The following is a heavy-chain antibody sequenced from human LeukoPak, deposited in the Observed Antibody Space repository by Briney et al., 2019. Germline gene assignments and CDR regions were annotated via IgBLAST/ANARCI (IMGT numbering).Heavy chain of an antibody. J-gene: IGHJ3*02. CDR1: GASISSGGYY. CDR2: IYYSGST. V-gene: IGHV4-31*03. CDR3: ATVSSWLAFDI. D-gene: IGHD6-13*01. Sequence: PSETLSLTCTVSGASISSGGYYWSWIRQHPGKGLEWIGYIYYSGSTYYNPSLKSRVTISVDTSKNQFSLKLSSVTAADTAVYYCATVSSWLAFDIWGQGTMVTVSS.